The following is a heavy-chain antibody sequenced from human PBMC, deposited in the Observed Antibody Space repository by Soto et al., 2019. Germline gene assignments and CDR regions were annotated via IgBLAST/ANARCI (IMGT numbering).Heavy chain of an antibody. D-gene: IGHD6-13*01. CDR2: ISSSSSYI. V-gene: IGHV3-21*01. J-gene: IGHJ4*01. CDR1: GFTFSSYS. Sequence: GGSLRLSCAASGFTFSSYSMNWDRQPPGKGLEWVSSISSSSSYIYYADSVKGRLTISRDNANNSLYLQMNSLRAEDTAVYYCARDTNIAGSGWGHGTLVTDSS. CDR3: ARDTNIAGSG.